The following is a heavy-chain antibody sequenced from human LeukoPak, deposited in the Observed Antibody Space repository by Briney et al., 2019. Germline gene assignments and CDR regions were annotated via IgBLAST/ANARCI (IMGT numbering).Heavy chain of an antibody. D-gene: IGHD1-26*01. V-gene: IGHV1-69*04. Sequence: EASVKVSCKASGGTFSSYTISWVRQAPGQGLEWMGRIIPILGIANYAQKFQGRVTITADKSTSTAYMELSSLRSEDTAVYYCARDEVGANGVDYWGQGTLVTVSS. J-gene: IGHJ4*02. CDR2: IIPILGIA. CDR3: ARDEVGANGVDY. CDR1: GGTFSSYT.